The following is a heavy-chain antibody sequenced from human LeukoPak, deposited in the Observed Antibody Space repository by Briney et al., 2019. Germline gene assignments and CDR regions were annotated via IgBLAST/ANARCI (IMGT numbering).Heavy chain of an antibody. CDR3: ARKEYTYGPFDY. J-gene: IGHJ4*02. D-gene: IGHD5-18*01. CDR1: GGSISSGSDS. Sequence: PSQTLSLTCTVSGGSISSGSDSWSWIRQPAGKGLEWIGRISTSGNTNYNPSLKSRVTISVDTSKNQFSQKLSSVTAADTAIYYCARKEYTYGPFDYWGQGTLVTVSS. CDR2: ISTSGNT. V-gene: IGHV4-61*02.